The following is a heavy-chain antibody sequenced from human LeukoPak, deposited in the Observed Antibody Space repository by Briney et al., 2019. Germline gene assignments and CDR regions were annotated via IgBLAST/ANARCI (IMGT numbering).Heavy chain of an antibody. Sequence: LAGGSLRRSCAASGFTCYDYGMRWVRQAPGKGRVWVFDINWCGGSTGHADYVRGRFTISRDNAKISLYLQMNSLRAEDTALCYCARDIEDIVVVPAAYYYYYYMGGWGKRTTVTVSS. J-gene: IGHJ6*03. V-gene: IGHV3-20*04. CDR2: INWCGGST. CDR3: ARDIEDIVVVPAAYYYYYYMGG. D-gene: IGHD2-2*01. CDR1: GFTCYDYG.